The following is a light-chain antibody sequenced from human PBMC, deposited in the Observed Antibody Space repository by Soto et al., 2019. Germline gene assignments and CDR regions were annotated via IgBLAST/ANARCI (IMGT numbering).Light chain of an antibody. Sequence: DTQMTQSPYSVSASVGDRVIITCRTSQAISNWLAWYQHKPGKAPKLLIYAASSLQSGVPSRFSGSRSGTDFSLTISSLQPEDFATYYCQPANSFPLTFGGGTKVEIK. J-gene: IGKJ4*01. CDR3: QPANSFPLT. V-gene: IGKV1-12*01. CDR1: QAISNW. CDR2: AAS.